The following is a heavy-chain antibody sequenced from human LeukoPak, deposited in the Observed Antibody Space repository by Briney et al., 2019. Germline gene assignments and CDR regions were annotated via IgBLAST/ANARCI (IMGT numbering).Heavy chain of an antibody. CDR2: IYYSGST. J-gene: IGHJ3*02. D-gene: IGHD2-2*01. CDR3: ARDLVPAATTAPGAFDI. CDR1: GGSISSSSYY. Sequence: SETLSLTCTVSGGSISSSSYYWGWIRQPPGKGLEWIGSIYYSGSTYYNPSLKSRVTISADTSKNQFSLKLSSVTAADTAVYYCARDLVPAATTAPGAFDIWGQGTMVTVSS. V-gene: IGHV4-39*07.